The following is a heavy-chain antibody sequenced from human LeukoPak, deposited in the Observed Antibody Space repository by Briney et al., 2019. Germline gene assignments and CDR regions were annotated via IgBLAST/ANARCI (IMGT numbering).Heavy chain of an antibody. Sequence: GGSLRPSCAASGFTFSSYAMSWVRQAPGKGLEWVSAISGSGGSTYYADSVKGRFTISRDNSKNTLYLQMNSLRAENTAVYYCAKSTRTRGYSYGSYNWFDPWGQGTLVTVSS. CDR1: GFTFSSYA. CDR3: AKSTRTRGYSYGSYNWFDP. J-gene: IGHJ5*02. D-gene: IGHD5-18*01. CDR2: ISGSGGST. V-gene: IGHV3-23*01.